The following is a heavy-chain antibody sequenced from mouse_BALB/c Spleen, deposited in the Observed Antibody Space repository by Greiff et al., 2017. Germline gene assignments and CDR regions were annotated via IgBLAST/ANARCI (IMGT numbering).Heavy chain of an antibody. CDR3: ARDRGTALDY. CDR1: GFTFSDYY. D-gene: IGHD2-14*01. Sequence: EVQGVESGGGLVKPGGSLKLSCAASGFTFSDYYMYWVRQTPEKRLEWVATISDGGSYTYYPDSVKGRFTISRDNAKNNLYLQMSSLKSEDTAMYYCARDRGTALDYWGQGTTLTVSS. V-gene: IGHV5-4*02. CDR2: ISDGGSYT. J-gene: IGHJ2*01.